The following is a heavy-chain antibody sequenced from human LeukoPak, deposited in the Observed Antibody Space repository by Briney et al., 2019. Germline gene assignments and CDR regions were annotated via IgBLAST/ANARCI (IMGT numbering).Heavy chain of an antibody. Sequence: GGSLRLSCAASGLTFSSYPMHWVRQAPGKGLEWVAVISYDGSEKHYADPVKGRFTISRDNSKNTLYLQMNSLRAEDTAVYYCAKDRSGSYKRPDAFDIWGQGTMVTVSS. V-gene: IGHV3-30-3*01. CDR1: GLTFSSYP. J-gene: IGHJ3*02. CDR2: ISYDGSEK. D-gene: IGHD1-26*01. CDR3: AKDRSGSYKRPDAFDI.